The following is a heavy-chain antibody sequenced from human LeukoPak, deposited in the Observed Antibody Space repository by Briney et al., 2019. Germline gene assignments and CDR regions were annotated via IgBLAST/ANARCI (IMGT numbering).Heavy chain of an antibody. CDR1: GFTFSSSG. J-gene: IGHJ4*02. CDR3: VKVDT. CDR2: IRNDGNKY. V-gene: IGHV3-30*02. D-gene: IGHD5-18*01. Sequence: SGGSLRLSCVASGFTFSSSGMHWVRQSPGKGLDWVAFIRNDGNKYNYAESVKGRFTISGDNSKNTLYLQMDSLSAEDTAVYYCVKVDTWGQGTLVTVSS.